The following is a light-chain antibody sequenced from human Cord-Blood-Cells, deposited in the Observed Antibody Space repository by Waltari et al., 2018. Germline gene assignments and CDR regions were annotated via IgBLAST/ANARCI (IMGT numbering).Light chain of an antibody. Sequence: QSALTQPASVSGSPGQSITLSCTGTSSDVGGYNYVSWYHQHPGKAPKLMIYDVSNRPSGVSTRFSGSKSGNTASLTISGLQAEDEADYYCSSYTSSSTRVFGGGTKLTVL. CDR2: DVS. CDR1: SSDVGGYNY. CDR3: SSYTSSSTRV. J-gene: IGLJ2*01. V-gene: IGLV2-14*01.